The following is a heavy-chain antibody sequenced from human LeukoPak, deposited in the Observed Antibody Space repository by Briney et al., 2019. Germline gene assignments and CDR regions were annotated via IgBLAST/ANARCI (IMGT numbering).Heavy chain of an antibody. CDR3: ARAVYGSGSYYDY. D-gene: IGHD3-10*01. V-gene: IGHV3-11*01. CDR2: ISSSGSTI. Sequence: PGGSLRLSCAASGFIFSGAWMSWVRQAPGKGLEWVSYISSSGSTIYYADSVKGRFTISRDNAKNSLYLQMNSLRAEDTAVYYCARAVYGSGSYYDYWGQGTLVTVSS. J-gene: IGHJ4*02. CDR1: GFIFSGAW.